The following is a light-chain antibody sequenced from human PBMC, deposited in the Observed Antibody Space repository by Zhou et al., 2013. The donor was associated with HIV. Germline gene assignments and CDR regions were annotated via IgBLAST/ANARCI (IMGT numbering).Light chain of an antibody. CDR2: DAS. J-gene: IGKJ1*01. V-gene: IGKV3D-15*01. CDR3: HQYNNWPPGGT. Sequence: EIVLTQSPGTLSLSPGERATLSCWASQSISSNLAWYQQKPGQAPRLLVFDASNRATGIPAKFSGSGSGTDFALTISSLQSEDVAVYYCHQYNNWPPGGTFGRGTKVEIK. CDR1: QSISSN.